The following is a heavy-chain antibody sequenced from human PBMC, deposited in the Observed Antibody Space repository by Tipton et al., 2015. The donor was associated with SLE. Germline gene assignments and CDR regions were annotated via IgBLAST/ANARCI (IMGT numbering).Heavy chain of an antibody. J-gene: IGHJ4*02. CDR3: AKVDGATGRDS. CDR2: IYYRGGT. Sequence: TLSLTCTVSGGSILSSTSFWDWIRQPPGKGLEWIGSIYYRGGTHYNPSLKSRVTVSIDTSKNQFSLKLNSVTAADTAVYYCAKVDGATGRDSWGQGTLVTVSS. CDR1: GGSILSSTSF. D-gene: IGHD5-12*01. V-gene: IGHV4-39*07.